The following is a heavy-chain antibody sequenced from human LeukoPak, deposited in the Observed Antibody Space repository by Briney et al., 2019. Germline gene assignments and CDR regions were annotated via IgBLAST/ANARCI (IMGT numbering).Heavy chain of an antibody. CDR1: GYTFTSYY. CDR2: INPSGGST. V-gene: IGHV1-46*01. Sequence: ASVKVSCKASGYTFTSYYMHWVRQAPGQGLEWMGIINPSGGSTSYAQKFQGRVTMTGDMSTSTVYMELSSLRSEDTAVYYCARDADIAATDYWGQGTLVTVSS. D-gene: IGHD6-13*01. CDR3: ARDADIAATDY. J-gene: IGHJ4*02.